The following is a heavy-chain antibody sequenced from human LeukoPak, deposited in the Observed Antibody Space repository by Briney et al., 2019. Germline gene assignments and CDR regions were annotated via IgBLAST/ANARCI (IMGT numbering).Heavy chain of an antibody. CDR1: GGSFSGYF. Sequence: SETLSLTCAVYGGSFSGYFWNWIRQPPGMGLEWIGYIYYSGSTNYNPSLKSRVTISVDTSKNQFSLKLSSLTAADTAVYYCARNPGIVGAGLDYWGQGTLVTVSS. CDR2: IYYSGST. V-gene: IGHV4-59*01. D-gene: IGHD1-26*01. CDR3: ARNPGIVGAGLDY. J-gene: IGHJ4*02.